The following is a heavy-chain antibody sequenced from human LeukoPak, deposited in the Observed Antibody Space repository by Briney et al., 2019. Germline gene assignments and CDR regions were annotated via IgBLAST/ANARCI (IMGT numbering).Heavy chain of an antibody. Sequence: GESLKISCKASGYSFTSYWIGWVRQMPGKGLEWMGIIYPGDSDTRYSPSFQGQVTISADKSISTAYLQWRSLKASDTAMYYCARPGYYDSSGHSHFDYWGQGTLVTVSS. V-gene: IGHV5-51*01. D-gene: IGHD3-22*01. CDR1: GYSFTSYW. CDR3: ARPGYYDSSGHSHFDY. CDR2: IYPGDSDT. J-gene: IGHJ4*02.